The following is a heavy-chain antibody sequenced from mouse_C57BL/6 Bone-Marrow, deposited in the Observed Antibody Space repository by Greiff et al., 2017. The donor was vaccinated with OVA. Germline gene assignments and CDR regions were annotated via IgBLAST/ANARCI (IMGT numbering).Heavy chain of an antibody. CDR1: GFTFSSSA. CDR3: AGVAWFAY. V-gene: IGHV5-4*03. J-gene: IGHJ3*01. CDR2: ISDGGSYT. Sequence: EVKLVESGGGLVKPGGSLKLSCAASGFTFSSSAMSWVRQTPEKRLEWVATISDGGSYTYYPDNVKGRFTISRDNAKNNLYLQMSHLKSEDTAMYYCAGVAWFAYWGQGTLVTVSA.